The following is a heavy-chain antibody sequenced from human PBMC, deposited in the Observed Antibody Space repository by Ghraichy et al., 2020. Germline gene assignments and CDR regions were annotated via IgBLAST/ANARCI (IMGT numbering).Heavy chain of an antibody. CDR3: VSSVVGRPFDY. J-gene: IGHJ4*02. CDR1: GFTFSSYN. CDR2: ISSSSATI. D-gene: IGHD2-2*01. V-gene: IGHV3-48*01. Sequence: GGSLRLSCAASGFTFSSYNFHWVRQAPEGGLEWLSFISSSSATIYYAASVRGRFTISRDNAKNSLYLQMNSLRAEDTAVYYCVSSVVGRPFDYLGQGALVTVSS.